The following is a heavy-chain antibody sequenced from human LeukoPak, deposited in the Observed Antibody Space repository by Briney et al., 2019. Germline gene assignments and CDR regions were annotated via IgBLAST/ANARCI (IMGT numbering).Heavy chain of an antibody. CDR3: ASQDIVVVPAYFDY. Sequence: PSETLSLTCAVYGGSFSGYYWSWIRQPPGKGLEWIGSIYYSGSTYHNPSLKSRVTISVDTSKNQFSLKLSSVTAADTAVYYCASQDIVVVPAYFDYWGQGTLVTVSS. J-gene: IGHJ4*02. D-gene: IGHD2-2*01. CDR2: IYYSGST. CDR1: GGSFSGYY. V-gene: IGHV4-34*01.